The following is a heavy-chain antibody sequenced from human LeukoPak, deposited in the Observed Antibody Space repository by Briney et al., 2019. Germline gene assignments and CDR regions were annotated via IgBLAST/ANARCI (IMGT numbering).Heavy chain of an antibody. CDR1: GFTFSSYA. CDR2: ISGSGGST. V-gene: IGHV3-23*01. J-gene: IGHJ4*02. D-gene: IGHD5-18*01. CDR3: AKDGAGGCSYGIDY. Sequence: GGSLRLSCAASGFTFSSYAMSWVRQAPGKGLEWVSAISGSGGSTYYADSVKGRFTISRDNSKNTLYLQMNSLRAEDTAVYYCAKDGAGGCSYGIDYWGQGTLVTVSS.